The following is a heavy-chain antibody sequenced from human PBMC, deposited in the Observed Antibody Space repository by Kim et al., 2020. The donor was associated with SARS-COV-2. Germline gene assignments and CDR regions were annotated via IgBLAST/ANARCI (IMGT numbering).Heavy chain of an antibody. Sequence: SETLSLTCTVSGGPISSYYWSWIRQPPGKGLEWIGYIYYSGSTNYNPSLKSRVTISVDTSKNQFSLKLSSVTAADTAVYYCARAGWYYYGSGSFDPWGQGTLVTVSS. CDR1: GGPISSYY. CDR2: IYYSGST. CDR3: ARAGWYYYGSGSFDP. V-gene: IGHV4-59*13. D-gene: IGHD3-10*01. J-gene: IGHJ5*02.